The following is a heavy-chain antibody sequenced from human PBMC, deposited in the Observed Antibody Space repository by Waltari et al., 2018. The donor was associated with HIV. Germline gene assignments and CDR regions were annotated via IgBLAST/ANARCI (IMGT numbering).Heavy chain of an antibody. D-gene: IGHD3-16*01. CDR1: GFSFSRYA. V-gene: IGHV3-21*01. Sequence: EVQLVESGGGLAKPGGSRRLSCAASGFSFSRYAMNWVRQAPGKGVEWIAYISISSDYIYYADSIKGLFTISRDNAKNSVFLHMDNLRDVDTAVYYCTATVTTRGTFDYWGQGTAVPVS. J-gene: IGHJ4*02. CDR2: ISISSDYI. CDR3: TATVTTRGTFDY.